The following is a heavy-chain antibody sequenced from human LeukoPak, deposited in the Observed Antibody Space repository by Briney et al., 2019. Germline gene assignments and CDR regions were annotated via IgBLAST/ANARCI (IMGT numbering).Heavy chain of an antibody. J-gene: IGHJ4*02. D-gene: IGHD3-10*01. V-gene: IGHV3-30*02. Sequence: SGGSLRLSCAASGFTFSDYSMHWVRQAPGKGLNWVAFIRYDGNNKYYADSVKGRFTISRDNAKNSLYLQMNSLRAEDTAVYYCAREYYGSGSYYKLLFRSRRIPFDYWGQGTLVTVSS. CDR2: IRYDGNNK. CDR3: AREYYGSGSYYKLLFRSRRIPFDY. CDR1: GFTFSDYS.